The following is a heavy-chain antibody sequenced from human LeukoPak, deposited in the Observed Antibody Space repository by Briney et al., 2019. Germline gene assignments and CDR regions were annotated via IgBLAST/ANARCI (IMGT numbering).Heavy chain of an antibody. CDR2: IYNSGST. D-gene: IGHD3-22*01. CDR3: ARNSSGIHFDY. Sequence: PSETLSPTCAVSGYSISNTYYWGWIRQPPGKGLEWIGSIYNSGSTHYNPSLKSRVTISVDTSMNQFSLKLSSVTAADTAVYYCARNSSGIHFDYWGRGTLVTVSS. CDR1: GYSISNTYY. V-gene: IGHV4-38-2*01. J-gene: IGHJ4*02.